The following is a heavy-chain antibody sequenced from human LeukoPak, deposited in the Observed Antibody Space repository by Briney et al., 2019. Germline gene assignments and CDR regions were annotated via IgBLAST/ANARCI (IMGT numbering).Heavy chain of an antibody. CDR1: GGSISSSSYY. Sequence: SETLSLTCTVSGGSISSSSYYWSWIRQPPGKGLEWIGYIYYSGSTNYNPSLKSRVTISVDTSKNQFSLKLSSVTAADTAVYYCARKAMTTVGPFDYWGQGTLVTVSS. V-gene: IGHV4-61*05. J-gene: IGHJ4*02. D-gene: IGHD4-17*01. CDR2: IYYSGST. CDR3: ARKAMTTVGPFDY.